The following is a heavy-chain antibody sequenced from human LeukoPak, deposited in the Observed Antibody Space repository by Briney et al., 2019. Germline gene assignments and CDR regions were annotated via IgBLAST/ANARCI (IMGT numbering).Heavy chain of an antibody. V-gene: IGHV1-69*05. CDR3: ASYYDSSGADY. CDR2: IIPIFGTA. Sequence: SVQVSFKASGGTFSSYAISWVRQAPGQGLEWMGRIIPIFGTANYAHKFQGRVTIPTDEYKSTADMELSSLRSEDTAVYYCASYYDSSGADYWGQGTLVTVSS. J-gene: IGHJ4*02. D-gene: IGHD3-22*01. CDR1: GGTFSSYA.